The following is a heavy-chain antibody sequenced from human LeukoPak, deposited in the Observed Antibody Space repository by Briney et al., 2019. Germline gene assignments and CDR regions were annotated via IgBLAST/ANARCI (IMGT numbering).Heavy chain of an antibody. CDR2: IWYDGSNK. CDR3: ARAAKVRGVTKNWFDP. CDR1: GFTFSSYG. J-gene: IGHJ5*02. Sequence: PGGSLRLSCAASGFTFSSYGMPWVRQAPGKGLEWVAVIWYDGSNKYYADSVKGRFTISRDNSKNTLYLQMNSLRAEDTAVYYCARAAKVRGVTKNWFDPWGQGTLVTVSS. D-gene: IGHD3-10*01. V-gene: IGHV3-33*01.